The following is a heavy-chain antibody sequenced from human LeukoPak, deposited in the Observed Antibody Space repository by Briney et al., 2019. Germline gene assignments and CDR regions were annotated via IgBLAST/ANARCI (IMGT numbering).Heavy chain of an antibody. D-gene: IGHD5-18*01. Sequence: SVKVSCKASGGTFSSYAISWVRQAPGQGLEWMGRIIPIFGTANYAQKFQGRVTITTDESTSTAYMELSSLRSEDTAVYYCARVPRDTAMVFPYYYYYYMDVWGKGTTVTVSS. CDR3: ARVPRDTAMVFPYYYYYYMDV. V-gene: IGHV1-69*05. J-gene: IGHJ6*03. CDR1: GGTFSSYA. CDR2: IIPIFGTA.